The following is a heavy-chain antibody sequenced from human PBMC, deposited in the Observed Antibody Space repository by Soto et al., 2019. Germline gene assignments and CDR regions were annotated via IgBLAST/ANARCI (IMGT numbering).Heavy chain of an antibody. CDR1: GDSYSISTYS. Sequence: SETLSLTCNMSGDSYSISTYSWSWIRQPPGKALQWIGFIYQSGVTSYNPSLASRVSISLDRSNNQCSLKLKSVTAADTAVYYCAREGYDSSGYYHYNWFDPWGQGTLVTAPQ. J-gene: IGHJ5*02. D-gene: IGHD3-22*01. CDR3: AREGYDSSGYYHYNWFDP. CDR2: IYQSGVT. V-gene: IGHV4-30-2*01.